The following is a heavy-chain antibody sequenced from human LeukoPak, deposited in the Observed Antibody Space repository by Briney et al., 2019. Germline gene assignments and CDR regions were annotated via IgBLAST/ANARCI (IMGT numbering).Heavy chain of an antibody. Sequence: ASVKVSCKASGYTFTSYGMSWVRQAPGQGLEWMGWISAYNGNTNYAQKLQGRVTMTTDTSTSTAYMELRSLRSDDTAVYHCATLERPSRAARQRSNDAFDIWGQGTMVTVSS. CDR1: GYTFTSYG. D-gene: IGHD6-6*01. V-gene: IGHV1-18*01. CDR3: ATLERPSRAARQRSNDAFDI. J-gene: IGHJ3*02. CDR2: ISAYNGNT.